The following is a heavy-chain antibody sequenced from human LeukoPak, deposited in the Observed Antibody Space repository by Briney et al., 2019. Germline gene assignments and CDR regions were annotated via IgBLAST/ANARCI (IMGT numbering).Heavy chain of an antibody. Sequence: ASVKVSCKASGYTFTSYAISWVRQAPGQGLEWMGWISGHNDDTNYAQRLQGRVTMTTDTSTSTAYMELRSLRSDATAVYYCARAGYCSGGSCYPYYYYYYMDVWGKGTTVTVSS. V-gene: IGHV1-18*01. CDR1: GYTFTSYA. D-gene: IGHD2-15*01. CDR3: ARAGYCSGGSCYPYYYYYYMDV. CDR2: ISGHNDDT. J-gene: IGHJ6*03.